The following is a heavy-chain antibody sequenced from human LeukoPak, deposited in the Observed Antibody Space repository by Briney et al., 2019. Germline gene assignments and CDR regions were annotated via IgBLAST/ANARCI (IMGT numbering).Heavy chain of an antibody. CDR2: ISYDGSNK. CDR1: GFTFSSYA. Sequence: PGRSLRLSCAASGFTFSSYAMHWVRQAPGKGLEWVAVISYDGSNKYYADSVKGRFTISRDISKNTLYLQMNSLRAEDTAVYYCARPYYDILTGLRYWGQGTLVTVSS. V-gene: IGHV3-30-3*01. D-gene: IGHD3-9*01. J-gene: IGHJ4*02. CDR3: ARPYYDILTGLRY.